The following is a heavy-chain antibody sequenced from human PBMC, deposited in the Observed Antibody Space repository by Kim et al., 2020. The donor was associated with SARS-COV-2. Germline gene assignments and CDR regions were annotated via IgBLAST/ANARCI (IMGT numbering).Heavy chain of an antibody. Sequence: YAQKCQGRVTMTRDTSISTAYMELSRLRSDDTAVYYCARDRVGATSELDYWGQGTLVTVSS. CDR3: ARDRVGATSELDY. V-gene: IGHV1-2*02. D-gene: IGHD1-26*01. J-gene: IGHJ4*02.